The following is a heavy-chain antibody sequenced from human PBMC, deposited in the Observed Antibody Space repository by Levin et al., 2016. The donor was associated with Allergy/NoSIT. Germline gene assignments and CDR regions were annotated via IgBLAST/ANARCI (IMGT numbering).Heavy chain of an antibody. Sequence: GESLKISCAASGFTVSSNYMSWVRQSPGEGLEWVAVISHDGSQEYYADSVKGRFTISRDNSENTLYLQMNSLGLEDSAVYYCAKDGDPLLWVGEILSYGMDVWGQGTTVTVSS. J-gene: IGHJ6*02. CDR1: GFTVSSNY. CDR2: ISHDGSQE. V-gene: IGHV3-30*18. CDR3: AKDGDPLLWVGEILSYGMDV. D-gene: IGHD3-10*01.